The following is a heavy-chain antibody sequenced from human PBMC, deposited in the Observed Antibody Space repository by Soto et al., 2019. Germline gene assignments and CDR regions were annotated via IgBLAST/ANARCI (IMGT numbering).Heavy chain of an antibody. V-gene: IGHV4-30-4*01. CDR3: AKAGRRATIRGDLVSAFDI. CDR1: GGSVSNGDYY. Sequence: SETLSLTCTVSGGSVSNGDYYWSWIRQPPXKGLEWIGYIYYSGSTFYNPSLKSRVTISEDTSKNQFSLKLSSVTAADTAVYYCAKAGRRATIRGDLVSAFDIWGQGTMVTVSS. D-gene: IGHD5-12*01. CDR2: IYYSGST. J-gene: IGHJ3*02.